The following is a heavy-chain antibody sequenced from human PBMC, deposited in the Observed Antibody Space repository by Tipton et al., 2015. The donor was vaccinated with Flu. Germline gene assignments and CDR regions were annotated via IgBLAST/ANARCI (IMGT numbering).Heavy chain of an antibody. CDR2: IYTSGST. D-gene: IGHD6-13*01. CDR1: GGSISSYY. J-gene: IGHJ2*01. Sequence: TLSLTFTVSGGSISSYYWSWIRQPAGKGLEWIGRIYTSGSTNYNPSLKSRVTMSVDTSKNQFSLKLSSVTAADTAVYYCARSARIAAGYWYFDLWGRGTLVTVSS. V-gene: IGHV4-4*07. CDR3: ARSARIAAGYWYFDL.